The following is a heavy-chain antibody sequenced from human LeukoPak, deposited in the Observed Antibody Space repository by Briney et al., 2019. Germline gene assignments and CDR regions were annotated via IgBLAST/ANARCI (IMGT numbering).Heavy chain of an antibody. Sequence: GGSLRLSCAASGFTFSSYGMHWVRQAPGKGLEWVAVISYDGSDKYYADSVKGRFTISRDNSKNTLYLQMNSLRAEDTAVYYCAKVRGGYCSSTSCSLPNDYWGQGTLVTVSS. CDR2: ISYDGSDK. CDR1: GFTFSSYG. J-gene: IGHJ4*02. CDR3: AKVRGGYCSSTSCSLPNDY. D-gene: IGHD2-2*01. V-gene: IGHV3-30*18.